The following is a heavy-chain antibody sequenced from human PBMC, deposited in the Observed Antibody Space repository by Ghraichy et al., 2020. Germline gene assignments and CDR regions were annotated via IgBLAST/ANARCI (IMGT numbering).Heavy chain of an antibody. V-gene: IGHV4-59*01. D-gene: IGHD6-6*01. CDR1: GGSISSYY. CDR3: ARDSGEQLLFDY. Sequence: SETLSLTCTVSGGSISSYYWSWIRQPPGKGLEWIGYIYYSGSTNYNPSLKSRVTISVDTSKNQFSLKLSSVTAADTAVYYCARDSGEQLLFDYWGQGTLVTVSS. J-gene: IGHJ4*02. CDR2: IYYSGST.